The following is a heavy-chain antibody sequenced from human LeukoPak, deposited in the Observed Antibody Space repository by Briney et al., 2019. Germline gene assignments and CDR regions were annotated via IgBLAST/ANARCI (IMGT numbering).Heavy chain of an antibody. CDR2: IYYSGST. V-gene: IGHV4-59*01. CDR3: ARGHSGSYPPFDY. J-gene: IGHJ4*02. Sequence: SETLSLTCTVSGGSISSYYWSWIRQPPGKGLEWIGYIYYSGSTNYNPSLKSRVTISVGTSKNQFSLKLSSVTAADTAVYYCARGHSGSYPPFDYWGQGTLVTVSS. D-gene: IGHD1-26*01. CDR1: GGSISSYY.